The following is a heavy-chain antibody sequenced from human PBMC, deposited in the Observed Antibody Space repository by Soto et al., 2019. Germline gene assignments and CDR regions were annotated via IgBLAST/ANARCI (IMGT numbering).Heavy chain of an antibody. D-gene: IGHD6-13*01. CDR3: ARDRGAVAGTRYYYGMDV. CDR1: GFTFSSYG. V-gene: IGHV3-33*01. Sequence: QVQLVESGGGVVQPGRSLRLSCAASGFTFSSYGMHWVRQAPDKGLEWVAVIWYDGTNKYYTDSVKGRFTISRDTSKNTLYLQMNSLRAEDTAVYYCARDRGAVAGTRYYYGMDVWGQGTTVTVSS. J-gene: IGHJ6*02. CDR2: IWYDGTNK.